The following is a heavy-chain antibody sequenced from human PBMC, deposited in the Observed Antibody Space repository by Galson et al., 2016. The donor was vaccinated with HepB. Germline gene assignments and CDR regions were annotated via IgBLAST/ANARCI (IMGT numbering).Heavy chain of an antibody. CDR2: ISYDGRNN. V-gene: IGHV3-30*18. CDR3: AKDRASVPDAFDI. D-gene: IGHD2-2*01. CDR1: GFTFNGYD. J-gene: IGHJ3*02. Sequence: LRLSCAASGFTFNGYDMHWVRQAPGKGLEWVALISYDGRNNNYVDSMKGRFTVSRDNSKNTLFLQMNSLRAEDTAVYYCAKDRASVPDAFDIWGQGTVVTVSS.